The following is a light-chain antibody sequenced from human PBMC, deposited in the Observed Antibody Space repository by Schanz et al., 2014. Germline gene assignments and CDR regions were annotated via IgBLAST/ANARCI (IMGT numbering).Light chain of an antibody. J-gene: IGLJ3*02. Sequence: QSALTQPASMSGSPGQSITISCNGSSSDIGGYDYVSWYRQYPGKAPKLMIYDVFNRPSGVSNHFSGSKSGNTASLTISGLQAEDEADYYCCSYAGNRIRWVFGGGTKLTVL. CDR2: DVF. CDR1: SSDIGGYDY. CDR3: CSYAGNRIRWV. V-gene: IGLV2-14*01.